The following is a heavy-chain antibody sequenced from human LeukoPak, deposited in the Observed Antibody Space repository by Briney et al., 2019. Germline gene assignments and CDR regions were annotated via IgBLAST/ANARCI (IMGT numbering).Heavy chain of an antibody. CDR3: ARGAVGIDY. J-gene: IGHJ4*02. D-gene: IGHD1-26*01. CDR2: IYYRGNT. V-gene: IGHV4-39*07. CDR1: GGSVSSTSDY. Sequence: PSETLSLTCTVSGGSVSSTSDYWGWIRQPPGKGLEWIGSIYYRGNTYYNPSVRSRVTISIDTSKNQFSLKLSSVTAADTAVYYCARGAVGIDYWGQGTLVTVSS.